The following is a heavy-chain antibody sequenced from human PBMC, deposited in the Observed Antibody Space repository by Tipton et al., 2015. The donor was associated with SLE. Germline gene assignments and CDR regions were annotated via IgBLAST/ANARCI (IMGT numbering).Heavy chain of an antibody. J-gene: IGHJ3*02. D-gene: IGHD6-6*01. CDR2: ISPDESTR. CDR3: VRRSMDEAFDI. CDR1: GFSISTYW. Sequence: SLRLSCAASGFSISTYWMHWVRQAPGMGLVWVSRISPDESTRTYADSVKGRFTISRANTRNTLYLQMSSLRADDTAVYYCVRRSMDEAFDIWGQGTMVTLPS. V-gene: IGHV3-74*01.